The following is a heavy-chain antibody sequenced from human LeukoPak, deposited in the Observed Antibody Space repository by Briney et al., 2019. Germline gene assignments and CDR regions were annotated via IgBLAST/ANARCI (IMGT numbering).Heavy chain of an antibody. J-gene: IGHJ4*02. Sequence: GGSLRLSCAASGFTFSSYAMYWVRQAPGKGLEWVSGIFGSGGSTHYADSVKGRFTISRDNAKNSLYLQMNSLRAEDTAVYYCARDHTAATIIWDYWGQGMLVTVSS. V-gene: IGHV3-23*01. CDR3: ARDHTAATIIWDY. CDR2: IFGSGGST. D-gene: IGHD5-12*01. CDR1: GFTFSSYA.